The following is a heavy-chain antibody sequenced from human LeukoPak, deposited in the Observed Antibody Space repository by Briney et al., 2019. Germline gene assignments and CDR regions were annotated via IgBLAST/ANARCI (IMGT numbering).Heavy chain of an antibody. CDR2: INSDGSST. J-gene: IGHJ4*02. CDR3: ARDRKGVMDY. CDR1: GFTFSSYW. Sequence: GGPLRLSCAASGFTFSSYWMHWVRQAPGKGLVRVSRINSDGSSTKYADSVKGRFTISRDNAKNSLYLQMNSLRAEDTAAYYCARDRKGVMDYWGQGTLVTVSS. D-gene: IGHD2-8*01. V-gene: IGHV3-74*03.